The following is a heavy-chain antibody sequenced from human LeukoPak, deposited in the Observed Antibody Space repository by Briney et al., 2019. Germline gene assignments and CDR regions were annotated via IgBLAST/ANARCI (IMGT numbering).Heavy chain of an antibody. CDR1: GYSISSGYY. CDR3: GREVGGYARRIDH. V-gene: IGHV4-38-2*02. CDR2: IYHSGTT. Sequence: PSETLSLTCAVSGYSISSGYYWGCVRQPPGKGLEYLGTIYHSGTTYYNPSLKSRVTISVDTSNNQVSLTVTSVTAADTAVYYCGREVGGYARRIDHWGPGTLVSVSS. D-gene: IGHD5-12*01. J-gene: IGHJ4*02.